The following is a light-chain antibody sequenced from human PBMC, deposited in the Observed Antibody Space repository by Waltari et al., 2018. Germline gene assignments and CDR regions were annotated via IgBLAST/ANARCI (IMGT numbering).Light chain of an antibody. J-gene: IGLJ2*01. Sequence: QSALTQPPSASGSPGQSVTISCTGPSSDVGGYNSVSWYQQHPGKAPNLMIYEVSKRPSGVPDRFSGSKSGNTASLTVSGLQAEDEADYYCSSYAGSNNLVFGGGTKLTVL. CDR3: SSYAGSNNLV. CDR1: SSDVGGYNS. CDR2: EVS. V-gene: IGLV2-8*01.